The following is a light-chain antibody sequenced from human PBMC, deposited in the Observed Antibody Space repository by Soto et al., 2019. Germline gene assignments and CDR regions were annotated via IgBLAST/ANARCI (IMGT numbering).Light chain of an antibody. CDR3: QQSYSTPT. CDR1: QSISTY. CDR2: AAS. Sequence: PTTQPRSAPSASEADRVTITCRASQSISTYLNWYQQKPGKAPKLLIYAASSLQSGVPSRFSGSGSGTDFTLTISSLQPEDFATYYCQQSYSTPTFGQGTKVAIK. J-gene: IGKJ1*01. V-gene: IGKV1-39*01.